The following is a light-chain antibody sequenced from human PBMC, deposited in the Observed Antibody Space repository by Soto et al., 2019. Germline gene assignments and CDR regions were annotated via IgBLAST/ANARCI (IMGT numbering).Light chain of an antibody. CDR2: DAY. J-gene: IGKJ5*01. V-gene: IGKV3D-20*02. CDR1: QSVSSSD. CDR3: QQRHMWPIT. Sequence: IVLTQSPGTLSLSPGERATLSCRASQSVSSSDLAWYQQKPGQAPRLLIYDAYNRATGIPPRFSGSGSGTDFTLTISSLEPEDSAVYYCQQRHMWPITFGQGTRLEIK.